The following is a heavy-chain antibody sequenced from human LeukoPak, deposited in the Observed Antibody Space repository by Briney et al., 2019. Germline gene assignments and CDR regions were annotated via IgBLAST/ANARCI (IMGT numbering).Heavy chain of an antibody. CDR3: PRGLLTARARDAFDI. CDR1: GYTFTNYG. V-gene: IGHV1-18*01. J-gene: IGHJ3*02. CDR2: VSNYNGNT. D-gene: IGHD7-27*01. Sequence: GASVKVSCNASGYTFTNYGISWLRQAPGQGLDWIGWVSNYNGNTNYAHKLQGRDTMNTATYASPAYRSLAALPSAHQSGNQGPRGLLTARARDAFDIWGQGTMVTVSS.